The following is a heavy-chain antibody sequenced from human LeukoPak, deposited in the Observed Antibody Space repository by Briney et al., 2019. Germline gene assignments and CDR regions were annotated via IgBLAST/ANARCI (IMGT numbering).Heavy chain of an antibody. CDR3: AGRPDTSVVAIFDY. CDR2: INPSSGGT. Sequence: ASVKVSRKASGYTFTGYYVHWVRQAPGQGLEWMGWINPSSGGTKYAQKFQGRVTMTGDTSISTAYMELSRLSFDDTAVYFCAGRPDTSVVAIFDYWGQGTLVTISS. V-gene: IGHV1-2*02. D-gene: IGHD3-22*01. CDR1: GYTFTGYY. J-gene: IGHJ4*02.